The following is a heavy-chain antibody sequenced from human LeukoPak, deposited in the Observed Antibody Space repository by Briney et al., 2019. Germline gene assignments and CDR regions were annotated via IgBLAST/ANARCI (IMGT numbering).Heavy chain of an antibody. D-gene: IGHD3-3*01. CDR2: ISYDGSNK. J-gene: IGHJ4*02. Sequence: PGRSLRLSCAASGFTFSSYAMHWVRQAPGKGLEWVAVISYDGSNKYYADSVKGRFTISRDNSKNTLYLQMNSLRAEDTAVYYCARVPSYYIFWGGYFWSNPSHFNYGGQEPLVTFSS. CDR1: GFTFSSYA. V-gene: IGHV3-30-3*01. CDR3: ARVPSYYIFWGGYFWSNPSHFNY.